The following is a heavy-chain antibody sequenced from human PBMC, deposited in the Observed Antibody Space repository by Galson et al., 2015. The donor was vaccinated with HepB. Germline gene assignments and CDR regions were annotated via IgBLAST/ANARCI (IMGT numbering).Heavy chain of an antibody. CDR2: INAGNGNT. Sequence: SVKVSCKASGYTFTSYAMHWVRQAPGQRLEWMGCINAGNGNTKYSQKFQGRVTITRGTSASTAYMELSSLRSEDTAVYCCARDLPPLKSTAMVGGGMDVWGQGTTVTVSS. D-gene: IGHD5-18*01. V-gene: IGHV1-3*01. J-gene: IGHJ6*02. CDR3: ARDLPPLKSTAMVGGGMDV. CDR1: GYTFTSYA.